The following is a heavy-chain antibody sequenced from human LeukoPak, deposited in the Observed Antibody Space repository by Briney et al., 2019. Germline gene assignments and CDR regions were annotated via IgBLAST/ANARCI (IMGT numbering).Heavy chain of an antibody. CDR1: GFTFSSYA. Sequence: GGSLRLSCAVSGFTFSSYAMSWVRQAPGRELEWASVISGSGGSTTYADSVKGRFTISRDNSKNTLYLQMNSLRAEDTAVYYCAKHQYYDTSGFPTSLDSWGQGTLVTVSS. J-gene: IGHJ4*02. D-gene: IGHD3-22*01. V-gene: IGHV3-23*01. CDR2: ISGSGGST. CDR3: AKHQYYDTSGFPTSLDS.